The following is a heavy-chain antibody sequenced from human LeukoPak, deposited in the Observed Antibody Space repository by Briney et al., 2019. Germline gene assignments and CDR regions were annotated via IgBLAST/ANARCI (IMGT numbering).Heavy chain of an antibody. J-gene: IGHJ5*02. CDR2: IYYTGST. V-gene: IGHV4-39*01. CDR3: ARHKSFDYLSPIDT. Sequence: PSETLSLTCPVSGGSVSSSRYYWGWIRQPPGKGLELIGSIYYTGSTYYKPSLKSRVTISVDASKNQISLKLSSVTAADTPVYCCARHKSFDYLSPIDTWGQRTLVTVSS. CDR1: GGSVSSSRYY. D-gene: IGHD3-9*01.